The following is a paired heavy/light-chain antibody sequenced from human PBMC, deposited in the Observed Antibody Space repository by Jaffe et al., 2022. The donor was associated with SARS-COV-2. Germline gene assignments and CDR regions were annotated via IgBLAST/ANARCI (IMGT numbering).Heavy chain of an antibody. V-gene: IGHV4-30-4*01. CDR1: GGSISSGDYY. J-gene: IGHJ4*02. Sequence: QVQLQESGPGLVKPSQTLSLTCTVSGGSISSGDYYWSWIRQPPGKGLEWIGYIYYSGSTYYNPSLKSRVTISVDTSKNQFSLKLSSVTAADTAVYYCAREVSSGSYRIDYWGQGTLVTVSS. CDR3: AREVSSGSYRIDY. CDR2: IYYSGST. D-gene: IGHD1-26*01.
Light chain of an antibody. V-gene: IGLV2-14*01. Sequence: QSALTQPASVSGSPGQSITISCTGTSSDVGGYNYVSWYQQHPGKAPKLMIYEVSNRPSGVPDRFSGSKSGNTASLTISGLQAEDEADYYCSSYTSSSTWVFGGGTKLTVL. J-gene: IGLJ3*02. CDR3: SSYTSSSTWV. CDR2: EVS. CDR1: SSDVGGYNY.